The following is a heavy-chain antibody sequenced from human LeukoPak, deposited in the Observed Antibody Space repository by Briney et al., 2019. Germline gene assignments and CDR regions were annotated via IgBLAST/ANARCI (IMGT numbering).Heavy chain of an antibody. CDR1: GFSFGTYS. J-gene: IGHJ3*02. CDR2: ISSGSIHV. CDR3: ARRTFPNDAFDI. Sequence: PGGSLRLSCAGSGFSFGTYSMNWVRQAPGKGLEWVSSISSGSIHVNYADSVKGRFTISRDNAKNSLYLQMNSLRGEDTAVYYCARRTFPNDAFDIWGQGTMVTVSS. V-gene: IGHV3-21*01. D-gene: IGHD1-7*01.